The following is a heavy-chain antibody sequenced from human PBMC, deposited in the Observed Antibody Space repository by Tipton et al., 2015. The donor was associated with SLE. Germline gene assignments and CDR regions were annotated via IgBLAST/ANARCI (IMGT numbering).Heavy chain of an antibody. V-gene: IGHV4-4*08. D-gene: IGHD2-15*01. Sequence: TLSLTCTVPGGSISSYYWSWIRQPPGKGLEWIGYIYFSGTTNYNPSLKSRVTISVDTSKNQFSLKLNSVTAADTAVYYCAIPTTQHCSGGGCYRHDAFDIWGQGTMVTVSS. CDR2: IYFSGTT. CDR3: AIPTTQHCSGGGCYRHDAFDI. CDR1: GGSISSYY. J-gene: IGHJ3*02.